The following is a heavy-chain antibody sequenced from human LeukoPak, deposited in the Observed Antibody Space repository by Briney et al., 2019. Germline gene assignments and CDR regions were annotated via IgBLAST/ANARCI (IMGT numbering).Heavy chain of an antibody. Sequence: SQTLSLTCTVSGGSISSGSYYWSWIRQPAGKGLEWIGRIYTSGSTNYNPSLKSRVTISVDTSKNQFSLKLSSVNAADTAVYYCARDSYYDSSGYYWQYFDYWGQGTLVTVSS. D-gene: IGHD3-22*01. CDR1: GGSISSGSYY. J-gene: IGHJ4*02. V-gene: IGHV4-61*02. CDR3: ARDSYYDSSGYYWQYFDY. CDR2: IYTSGST.